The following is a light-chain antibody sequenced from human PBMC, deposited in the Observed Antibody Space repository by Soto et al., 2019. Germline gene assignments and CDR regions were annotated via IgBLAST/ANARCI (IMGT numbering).Light chain of an antibody. CDR2: DSS. Sequence: EIVLTQSPATLSLSPGERATLSCRASQSVSSYLACYQQKPGQAPRLLIYDSSNRATGIPARFSGSGSGTDFALTISSLEPEDFAVYYCPQRSNWTFGPGTKVDIK. CDR3: PQRSNWT. V-gene: IGKV3-11*01. J-gene: IGKJ3*01. CDR1: QSVSSY.